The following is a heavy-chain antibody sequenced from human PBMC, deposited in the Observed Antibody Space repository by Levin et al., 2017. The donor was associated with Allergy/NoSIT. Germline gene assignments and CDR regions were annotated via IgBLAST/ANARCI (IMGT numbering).Heavy chain of an antibody. D-gene: IGHD6-19*01. Sequence: LSLTCAASGFTFSNYAMHWVRQAPGKGLEWVAVISYDGSNKYYADSVKGRFTVSRDNSKNTLYLQMNRLRAEDTALYYCARDRGGNGWSDFDYWGQGTLVTVSS. CDR3: ARDRGGNGWSDFDY. J-gene: IGHJ4*02. V-gene: IGHV3-30-3*01. CDR2: ISYDGSNK. CDR1: GFTFSNYA.